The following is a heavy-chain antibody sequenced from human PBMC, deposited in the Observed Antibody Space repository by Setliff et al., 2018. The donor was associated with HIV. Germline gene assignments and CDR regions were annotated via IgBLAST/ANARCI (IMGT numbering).Heavy chain of an antibody. J-gene: IGHJ4*03. CDR1: GGSISTTSSY. Sequence: PSETLSLTCTVSGGSISTTSSYWGWIRQSPGKGLEWIANIYYRGNTYYNPSLKRRVTISVDTSKNQFSLKLDSVTAADTAVYYCARTTFLRGVISDWGQGTMVTVSS. CDR3: ARTTFLRGVISD. CDR2: IYYRGNT. V-gene: IGHV4-39*07. D-gene: IGHD3-10*01.